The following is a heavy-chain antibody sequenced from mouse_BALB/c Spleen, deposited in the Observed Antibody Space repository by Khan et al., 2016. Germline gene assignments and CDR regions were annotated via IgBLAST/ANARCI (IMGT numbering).Heavy chain of an antibody. CDR2: IRSISNNYAT. D-gene: IGHD1-2*01. V-gene: IGHV10S3*01. CDR1: GFTFNTNA. CDR3: VGYPFAY. J-gene: IGHJ3*01. Sequence: EVQLVESGGGLVQPKGSLKLSCAASGFTFNTNAMNWVRQAPGKGLEWVARIRSISNNYATYYADSVKDRFTISRDDSQSILYLQMNNLETEDTAMYYCVGYPFAYWGQWTLVTVSA.